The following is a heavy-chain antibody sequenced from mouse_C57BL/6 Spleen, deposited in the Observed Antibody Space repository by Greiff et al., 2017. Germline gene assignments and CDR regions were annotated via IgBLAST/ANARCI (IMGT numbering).Heavy chain of an antibody. CDR2: ISSGSSTI. Sequence: EVQLQESGGGLVKPGGSLKLSCAASGFTFSDYGMHWVRQAPEKGLEWVAYISSGSSTIYDADTVKGRFTISRDNAKNTLFLQMTSLRSEDTAMYYFANYPPFAYWGQGTLVTVSA. CDR3: ANYPPFAY. J-gene: IGHJ3*01. V-gene: IGHV5-17*01. CDR1: GFTFSDYG.